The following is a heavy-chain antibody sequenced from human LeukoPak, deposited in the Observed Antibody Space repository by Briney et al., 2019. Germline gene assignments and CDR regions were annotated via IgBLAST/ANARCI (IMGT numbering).Heavy chain of an antibody. Sequence: PGASVKGSCKAFGYTFTRFDINWVRQAPGQGPEWVGIINPSGGSTSYAQKFQGRVTMTRDTSTSTVYMELSSLRSEDTAVYYCARDSIVVVPAAIHYYYYMDVWGKGTTVTVSS. CDR2: INPSGGST. J-gene: IGHJ6*03. D-gene: IGHD2-2*02. CDR1: GYTFTRFD. CDR3: ARDSIVVVPAAIHYYYYMDV. V-gene: IGHV1-46*01.